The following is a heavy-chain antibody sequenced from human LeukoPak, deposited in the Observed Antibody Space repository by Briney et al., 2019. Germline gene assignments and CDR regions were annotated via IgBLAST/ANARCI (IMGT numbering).Heavy chain of an antibody. J-gene: IGHJ6*03. CDR1: GFTFDDYG. Sequence: GGSLRLSCAASGFTFDDYGMSWVRQAPGKGLEWVSGINWNGGRTGYADSVKGRFTISRDNAKNSLYLQMNSLRAEDTAVYYCARGLRGDTSQIYYYYMDVWGKGTTVTVSS. CDR2: INWNGGRT. CDR3: ARGLRGDTSQIYYYYMDV. D-gene: IGHD3-10*01. V-gene: IGHV3-20*04.